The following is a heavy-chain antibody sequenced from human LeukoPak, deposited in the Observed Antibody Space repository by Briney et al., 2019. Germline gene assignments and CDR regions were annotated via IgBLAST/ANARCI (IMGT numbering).Heavy chain of an antibody. CDR3: ARDRGVAGLFDY. D-gene: IGHD6-19*01. CDR2: IKEDGSDK. Sequence: GGSLRLSCAASGFTFSNYWMSWVRQAPGKGLEWVANIKEDGSDKNYVDSVKGRFTISRDNAKNSLYLQMNSLRAEDTAVYYCARDRGVAGLFDYWGQGTLVTVSS. CDR1: GFTFSNYW. V-gene: IGHV3-7*01. J-gene: IGHJ4*02.